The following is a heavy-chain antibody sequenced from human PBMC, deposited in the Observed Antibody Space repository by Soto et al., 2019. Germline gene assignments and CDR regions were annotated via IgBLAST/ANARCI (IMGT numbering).Heavy chain of an antibody. J-gene: IGHJ4*02. CDR2: INPSGGST. Sequence: ASVKVSCNAAGYTFTAYFMHWVRQALGQGLEWIGIINPSGGSTNYAQKFQGRVAMTWDTSTSTVYMDLSSLRSDDTAVYYCARAPFSSSSFFFDYWGQGTLVTVSS. D-gene: IGHD6-6*01. V-gene: IGHV1-46*01. CDR3: ARAPFSSSSFFFDY. CDR1: GYTFTAYF.